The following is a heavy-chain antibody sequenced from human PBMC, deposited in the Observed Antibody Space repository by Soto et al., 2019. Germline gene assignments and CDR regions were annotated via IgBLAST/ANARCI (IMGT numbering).Heavy chain of an antibody. CDR3: AKDEVSRKYYGHSLDV. CDR2: IWYDESGQ. J-gene: IGHJ6*02. D-gene: IGHD4-17*01. CDR1: GFTFSNYG. V-gene: IGHV3-33*03. Sequence: QVQLVESGGGLVQPGRSLRLSCVVSGFTFSNYGMHWVRQAPGKGLEWVADIWYDESGQRYAGSVQGRFTISRDNSKNTLYLQINSLRVEDTAVYYCAKDEVSRKYYGHSLDVWGQGTTVTVSS.